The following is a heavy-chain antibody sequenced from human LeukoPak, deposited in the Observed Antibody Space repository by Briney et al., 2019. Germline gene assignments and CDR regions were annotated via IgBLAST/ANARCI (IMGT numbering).Heavy chain of an antibody. CDR1: GYTFNNHY. Sequence: ASEKVSCKGSGYTFNNHYMYWGRQAPGQGLEWMGVSNPNGGSTSYAQKFQGRVTMTRDTSTRTVYMEVNTLRSEDTAVYYCARPGTYSSAIGMGYWGQGTLVTVSS. CDR3: ARPGTYSSAIGMGY. J-gene: IGHJ4*02. CDR2: SNPNGGST. D-gene: IGHD6-19*01. V-gene: IGHV1-46*02.